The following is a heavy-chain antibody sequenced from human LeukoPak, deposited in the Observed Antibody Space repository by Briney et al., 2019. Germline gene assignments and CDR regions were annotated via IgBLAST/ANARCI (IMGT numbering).Heavy chain of an antibody. D-gene: IGHD3-22*01. CDR1: GFIVSDNY. CDR2: IQSGGST. V-gene: IGHV3-53*01. J-gene: IGHJ4*02. CDR3: ARYFYDSSGYAYYFDY. Sequence: GGSLRLSCAASGFIVSDNYMSWVRQAPGKGLEWVSVIQSGGSTYYADSVKGRFTIPRDNSKNTVYLQMNSLRAEDTAVYYCARYFYDSSGYAYYFDYWGQGTPVTVSS.